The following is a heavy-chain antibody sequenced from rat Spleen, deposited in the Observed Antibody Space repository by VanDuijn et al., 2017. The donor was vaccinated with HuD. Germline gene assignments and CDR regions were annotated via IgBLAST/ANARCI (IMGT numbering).Heavy chain of an antibody. CDR1: GFTFSYYY. D-gene: IGHD1-12*03. CDR2: ITNGGGTT. Sequence: EVQLVESGGGLVQPGRSLKLSCVASGFTFSYYYMAWVRQAPTKGLEWVASITNGGGTTYYRDSVKGRFTISRDNAKSSLYLQMNSLKSEDTATYYCARLDGYFHYVMDAWGQGASVTVSS. CDR3: ARLDGYFHYVMDA. J-gene: IGHJ4*01. V-gene: IGHV5S23*01.